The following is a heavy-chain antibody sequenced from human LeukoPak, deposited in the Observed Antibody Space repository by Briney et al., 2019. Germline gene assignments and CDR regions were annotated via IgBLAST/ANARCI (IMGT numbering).Heavy chain of an antibody. Sequence: ASVKVSCKASGYSFTTYGFSWVRQAPGQGLEWMGWISAYNGNTNYAQRLQGRVTMTTDTSTSTVYMELRSLRSDDTAMYYCARDTNWKPDYWGQGTLVTVSS. CDR2: ISAYNGNT. D-gene: IGHD1-1*01. J-gene: IGHJ4*02. CDR3: ARDTNWKPDY. V-gene: IGHV1-18*01. CDR1: GYSFTTYG.